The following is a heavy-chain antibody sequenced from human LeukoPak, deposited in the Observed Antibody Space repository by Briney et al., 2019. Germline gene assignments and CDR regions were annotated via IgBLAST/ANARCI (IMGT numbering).Heavy chain of an antibody. CDR3: ARDARQWLPSNWLDP. V-gene: IGHV1-18*01. Sequence: ASVKVSCKASGYTFSNYGISWVRQAPGQGLEWMGWISAYNGNTNLAQQLQGRVTMTTDTSTSTVYMELRSLRSDDTAVYYCARDARQWLPSNWLDPWGQGTLVTVSS. J-gene: IGHJ5*02. CDR1: GYTFSNYG. D-gene: IGHD6-19*01. CDR2: ISAYNGNT.